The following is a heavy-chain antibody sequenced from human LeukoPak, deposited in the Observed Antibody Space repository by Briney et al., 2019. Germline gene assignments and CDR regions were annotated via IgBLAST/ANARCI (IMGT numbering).Heavy chain of an antibody. V-gene: IGHV3-23*01. CDR1: GFTFSSYA. CDR3: AKVASLCTSTSCVRGGFDY. D-gene: IGHD2-2*01. J-gene: IGHJ4*02. Sequence: PGGSLRLSCTASGFTFSSYAMSWVRQAPGKGLEWVSALNGSGGNTYYADSVKGRFTISRDNSKNTLYLQMNSLRAEDTAKYYCAKVASLCTSTSCVRGGFDYWGQGTLVTVSS. CDR2: LNGSGGNT.